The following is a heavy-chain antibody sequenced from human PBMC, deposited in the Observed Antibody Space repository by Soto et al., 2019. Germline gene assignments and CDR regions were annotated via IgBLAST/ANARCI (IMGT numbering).Heavy chain of an antibody. CDR3: AKSGSYPDNFDY. D-gene: IGHD1-26*01. V-gene: IGHV4-59*01. Sequence: PSETLSLTCTVSGGSISSYYWSWIRQPPGKGLEWIGYIYYSGSTNYNPSLKSRVTISVDTSKNQFSLKLSSVTAADTAVYYCAKSGSYPDNFDYWGQGTLVTVSS. CDR1: GGSISSYY. J-gene: IGHJ4*02. CDR2: IYYSGST.